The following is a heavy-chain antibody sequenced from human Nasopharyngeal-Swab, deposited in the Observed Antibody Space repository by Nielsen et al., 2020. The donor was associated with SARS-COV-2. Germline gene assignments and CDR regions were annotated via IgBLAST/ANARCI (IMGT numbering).Heavy chain of an antibody. V-gene: IGHV4-39*01. D-gene: IGHD5-18*01. J-gene: IGHJ4*02. Sequence: SETLTLTGTAPGGPTSRSSYYWGWIRQPPGKGLEWIGSIYYSGSTYYNPSLKSRVTISVDTSKNQFSLKLSSVTAADTAVYYCARGGYSYGFDYWGQGTLVTVSS. CDR1: GGPTSRSSYY. CDR2: IYYSGST. CDR3: ARGGYSYGFDY.